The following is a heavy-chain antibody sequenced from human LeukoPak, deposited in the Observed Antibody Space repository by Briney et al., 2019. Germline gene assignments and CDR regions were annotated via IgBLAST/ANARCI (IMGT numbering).Heavy chain of an antibody. V-gene: IGHV3-48*01. CDR1: GFTFSSYS. Sequence: GGSLRLSCAASGFTFSSYSMNWVRQAPGKGLEWVSYISSSSSTIYYADSVKGRFTISRDNSKNTLYLQVKSLRVEDTAVYYCAKALVGTRALDYWGQGTLVTVSS. CDR2: ISSSSSTI. CDR3: AKALVGTRALDY. D-gene: IGHD1-26*01. J-gene: IGHJ4*02.